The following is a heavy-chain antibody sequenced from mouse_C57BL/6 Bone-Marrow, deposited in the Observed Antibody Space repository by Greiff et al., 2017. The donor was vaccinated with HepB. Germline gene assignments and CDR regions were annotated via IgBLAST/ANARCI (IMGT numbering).Heavy chain of an antibody. CDR1: GFTFSSYG. J-gene: IGHJ4*01. V-gene: IGHV5-6*01. Sequence: EVQVVESGGDLVKPGGSLKLSCAASGFTFSSYGMSWVRQTPDKRLEWVATISSGGSYTYYPDSVKGRFTISRDNAKNTLYLQMSSLKSEDTAMYYCARRESAMDYWGQGTSVTVSS. CDR3: ARRESAMDY. CDR2: ISSGGSYT.